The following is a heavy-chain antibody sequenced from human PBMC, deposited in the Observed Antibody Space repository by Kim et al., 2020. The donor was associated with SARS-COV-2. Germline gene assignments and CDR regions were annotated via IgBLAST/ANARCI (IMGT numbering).Heavy chain of an antibody. D-gene: IGHD3-10*01. V-gene: IGHV3-30-3*01. CDR3: AREVGQGNYYGSGSYYRY. CDR2: ISYDGSNK. J-gene: IGHJ4*02. Sequence: GGSLRLSCAASGFTFSSYAMHWVRQAPGKGLEWVAVISYDGSNKYYADSVKGRFTISRDNSKNTLYLQMNSLRAEDTAVYYCAREVGQGNYYGSGSYYRYWGQGTLVTVSS. CDR1: GFTFSSYA.